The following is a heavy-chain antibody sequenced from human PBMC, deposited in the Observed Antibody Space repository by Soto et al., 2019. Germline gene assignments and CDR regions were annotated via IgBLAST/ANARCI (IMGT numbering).Heavy chain of an antibody. J-gene: IGHJ4*02. V-gene: IGHV6-1*01. Sequence: QVQLQQSGPGLVKPSQTLSLTCAISGDSVSSKSATWDWIRQSPSRGLEWLGRTYYRSKWSNDYAVSVKSRITITPDTSKNQFSLQLSSVTPEDTAVYFCAKLTGGGGKWGQGTLVTVSS. CDR3: AKLTGGGGK. D-gene: IGHD3-9*01. CDR1: GDSVSSKSAT. CDR2: TYYRSKWSN.